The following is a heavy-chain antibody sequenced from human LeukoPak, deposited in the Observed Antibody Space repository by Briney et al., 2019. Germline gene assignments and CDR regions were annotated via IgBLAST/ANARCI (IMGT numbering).Heavy chain of an antibody. V-gene: IGHV3-66*01. CDR1: GLTVSSNY. D-gene: IGHD3-22*01. CDR2: IYRGTTT. Sequence: PGGSLRLSCAASGLTVSSNYMSWVRQAPGKGLEWVSVIYRGTTTDYADSVKGRFTISRDNAKNSLYLQMNSLRDEDTAVYYCARAQGITMMLFDYWGQGTLVTVSS. J-gene: IGHJ4*02. CDR3: ARAQGITMMLFDY.